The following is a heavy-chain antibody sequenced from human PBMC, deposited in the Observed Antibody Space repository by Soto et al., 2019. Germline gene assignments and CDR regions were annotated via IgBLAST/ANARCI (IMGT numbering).Heavy chain of an antibody. V-gene: IGHV1-3*01. CDR1: GYTFTSYA. CDR2: INAGNGNT. J-gene: IGHJ5*02. D-gene: IGHD6-19*01. Sequence: ASVKVSCKASGYTFTSYAMHWVRQAPGQRLEWMGWINAGNGNTKYSQKFQGRVTITRDTSASTAYMELSSLRSEDTAVYYRARVDSSGWFNWFDPWGQGTLVTVSS. CDR3: ARVDSSGWFNWFDP.